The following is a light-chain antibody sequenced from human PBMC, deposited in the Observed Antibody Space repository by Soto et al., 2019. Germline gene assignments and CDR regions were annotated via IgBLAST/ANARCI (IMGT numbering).Light chain of an antibody. Sequence: EIVLTQSPATLSLSPGDRATLSCGASQSVSNNYLAWYQQKPGLAPRLLIYDASYRANGIPDRFSGSGSGTEFTLTISSLQSEDFAVYYCQHYNNWLGTFGGGTRVDIK. V-gene: IGKV3D-20*01. CDR2: DAS. CDR1: QSVSNNY. J-gene: IGKJ4*01. CDR3: QHYNNWLGT.